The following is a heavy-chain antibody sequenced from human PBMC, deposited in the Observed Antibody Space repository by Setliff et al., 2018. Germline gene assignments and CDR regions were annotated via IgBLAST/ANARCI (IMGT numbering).Heavy chain of an antibody. D-gene: IGHD3-10*01. CDR3: AGSVGGAPYYYGLGV. CDR1: GYTSTTNA. CDR2: ITAGFADT. V-gene: IGHV1-3*01. J-gene: IGHJ6*02. Sequence: GASVKVSCKASGYTSTTNALHWVRQAPGQRLEWMGWITAGFADTRYSQKFQGRVTITRDKSASTIYMQLTNLRSEDTAVYYCAGSVGGAPYYYGLGVWGQGTTVTVSS.